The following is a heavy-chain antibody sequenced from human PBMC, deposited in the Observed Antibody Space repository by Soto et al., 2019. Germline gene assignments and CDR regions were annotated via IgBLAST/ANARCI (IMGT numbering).Heavy chain of an antibody. V-gene: IGHV3-23*01. D-gene: IGHD3-3*01. J-gene: IGHJ4*02. CDR3: VRDPRDLDSY. CDR1: GFRFSSYA. Sequence: EVLLLESGGGLVQSGGSLRLSCAVSGFRFSSYAMTWVRQSPGKGLEWVSSITTAGTSIYYADNVRGRFTISRDNAKNTLFLQMNSLRAADTSKYYGVRDPRDLDSYWGQGTQVTVSS. CDR2: ITTAGTSI.